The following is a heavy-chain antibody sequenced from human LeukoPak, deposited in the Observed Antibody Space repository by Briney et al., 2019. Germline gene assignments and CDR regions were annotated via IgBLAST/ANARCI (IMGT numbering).Heavy chain of an antibody. Sequence: GGSLRLSCAASGFTFSSYAMHWVRQAPGKGLEWVAVISYDGSIKYYADSVKGRFTISRDNSKNTLYLQMNSLRAEDTAVYYCARDRYSSGYYLDYWGQGTLVTVSS. V-gene: IGHV3-30-3*01. J-gene: IGHJ4*02. D-gene: IGHD3-22*01. CDR3: ARDRYSSGYYLDY. CDR2: ISYDGSIK. CDR1: GFTFSSYA.